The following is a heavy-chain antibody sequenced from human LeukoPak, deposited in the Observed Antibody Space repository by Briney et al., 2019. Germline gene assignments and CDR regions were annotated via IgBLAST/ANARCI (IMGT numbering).Heavy chain of an antibody. J-gene: IGHJ4*02. Sequence: GGSLRLSCAASGFIINNYWMSWVRQAPGKGLEWVANIKKDGSERYYVDSVKGRFTISRDNAKNSLYLQMNSLRAEDTAVYYCARSVAGFDYWGQGNLVTVSS. CDR3: ARSVAGFDY. CDR1: GFIINNYW. D-gene: IGHD6-19*01. V-gene: IGHV3-7*01. CDR2: IKKDGSER.